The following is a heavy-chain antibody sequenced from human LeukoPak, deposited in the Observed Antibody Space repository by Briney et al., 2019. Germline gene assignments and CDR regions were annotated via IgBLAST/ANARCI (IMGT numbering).Heavy chain of an antibody. CDR2: VYTSGST. CDR3: ARLITGTTTAFDI. J-gene: IGHJ3*02. V-gene: IGHV4-4*07. Sequence: PSETLSLXCSVSGGSISGYYWTWIRRPAGKGLESIGRVYTSGSTHYNPSLKTRLTMSVDTSKNQFSLKLSSVTAADTAVYYCARLITGTTTAFDIWGQGTMVTVSS. CDR1: GGSISGYY. D-gene: IGHD1-7*01.